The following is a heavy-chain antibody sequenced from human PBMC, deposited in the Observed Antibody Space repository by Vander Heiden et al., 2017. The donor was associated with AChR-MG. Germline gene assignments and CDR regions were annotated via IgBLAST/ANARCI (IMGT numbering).Heavy chain of an antibody. J-gene: IGHJ3*02. CDR2: INHGGST. D-gene: IGHD6-6*01. CDR1: GGSFSGYS. Sequence: QVPLQQWGAGLLKPSETLSLTCAVYGGSFSGYSWSLSRQPPGKGLEWIGEINHGGSTNYNPSLKSRVTISVDTSKNQFSLKLSSVTAADTAVYYCARRSSRRYSSSSGAFDIWGQGTMVTVSS. CDR3: ARRSSRRYSSSSGAFDI. V-gene: IGHV4-34*01.